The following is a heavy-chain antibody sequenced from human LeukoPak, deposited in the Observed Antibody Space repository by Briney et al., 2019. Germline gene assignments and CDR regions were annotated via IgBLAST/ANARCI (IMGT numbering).Heavy chain of an antibody. J-gene: IGHJ4*02. Sequence: PSETLSLTCTVSGGSISSGDYYWSWIRQPPGKGLEWIGYIYYSGSTYYNPSLKSRVTISVDTSKNQFSLKPSSVTAADTAVYYCARHGSEGGATHLDYWGQGTLVTVSS. D-gene: IGHD1-26*01. CDR1: GGSISSGDYY. CDR2: IYYSGST. V-gene: IGHV4-30-4*01. CDR3: ARHGSEGGATHLDY.